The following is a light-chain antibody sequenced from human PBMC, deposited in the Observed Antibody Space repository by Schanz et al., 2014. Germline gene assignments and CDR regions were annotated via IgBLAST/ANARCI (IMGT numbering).Light chain of an antibody. CDR2: DAS. V-gene: IGKV3-20*01. Sequence: EIVLTQSPGTLSLSPGERATLSCRASQSVSSNYLAWYQQKPGQAPRLLIYDASSRASGIPDRFSGSGSGTDFTLTISRLEPEDFATYYCQQFNNYPLTFGGGTKVEIK. J-gene: IGKJ4*01. CDR1: QSVSSNY. CDR3: QQFNNYPLT.